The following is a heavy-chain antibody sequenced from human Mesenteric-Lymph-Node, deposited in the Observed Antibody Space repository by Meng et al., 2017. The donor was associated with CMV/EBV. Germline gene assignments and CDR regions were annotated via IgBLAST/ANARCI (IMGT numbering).Heavy chain of an antibody. V-gene: IGHV3-66*04. J-gene: IGHJ4*02. CDR2: IYTGGGA. CDR3: VRQYQLLSLDH. Sequence: GESLKISCAASGFIVSSKYMSWVRQAPGKGLEWVSVIYTGGGAYHADSVQGRFTISRDNARNSLYLQMTSLTADDTAIYYCVRQYQLLSLDHWGQGTLVTVSS. D-gene: IGHD2-2*01. CDR1: GFIVSSKY.